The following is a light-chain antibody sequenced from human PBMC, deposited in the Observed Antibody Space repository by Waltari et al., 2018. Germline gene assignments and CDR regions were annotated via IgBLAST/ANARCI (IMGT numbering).Light chain of an antibody. CDR3: QQRSNWPLT. CDR1: QSVSGH. CDR2: DVS. Sequence: EVVLTQSPATLSLSPGERATLSCRAGQSVSGHLAWYQQKPGQPPRLLIYDVSNRATGIPARFSGSGSGTDFTLTISNLEPEDFAVYYCQQRSNWPLTFGGGTKVEIK. J-gene: IGKJ4*01. V-gene: IGKV3-11*01.